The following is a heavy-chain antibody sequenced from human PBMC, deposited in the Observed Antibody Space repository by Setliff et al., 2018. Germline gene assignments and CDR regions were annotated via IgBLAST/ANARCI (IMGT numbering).Heavy chain of an antibody. CDR2: IYYSGNT. Sequence: PSETLSLTCSVSGGSIDSHYWSWIRRPPGKGLEWIGSIYYSGNTNYNPSLKSRVTISIDTSKSQFSLKLSSVTAADTAVYHCARGKTFFGAFIRAFDIWGQGRMVTVSS. CDR1: GGSIDSHY. J-gene: IGHJ3*02. V-gene: IGHV4-59*11. D-gene: IGHD3-3*01. CDR3: ARGKTFFGAFIRAFDI.